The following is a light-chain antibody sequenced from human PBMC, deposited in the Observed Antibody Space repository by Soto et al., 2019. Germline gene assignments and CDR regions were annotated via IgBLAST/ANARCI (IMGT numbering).Light chain of an antibody. Sequence: EIVMTQSPATLSVSPGERATLSCRASQSVSSNLAWYQQKPGQAPRLLIYGASTRATGIPARFSGSGSGTEFTLTISSLQSEDFAVYYCQQYNNWPFTFGPGTNVYI. CDR1: QSVSSN. CDR2: GAS. V-gene: IGKV3-15*01. CDR3: QQYNNWPFT. J-gene: IGKJ3*01.